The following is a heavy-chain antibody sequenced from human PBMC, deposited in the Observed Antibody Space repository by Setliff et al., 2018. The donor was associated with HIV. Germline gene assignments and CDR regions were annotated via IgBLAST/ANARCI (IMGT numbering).Heavy chain of an antibody. J-gene: IGHJ4*02. CDR2: INPNRGVT. V-gene: IGHV1-2*02. CDR1: GYTFTDYY. Sequence: ASVKVSCKTSGYTFTDYYIHWVRQAPGQGLEWMGWINPNRGVTNYAQNFQGRVTVTTDTSISTVYLELNSLRSDDTAVFYCARGDDYGDFYFFDYWGQGTLVTVLL. CDR3: ARGDDYGDFYFFDY. D-gene: IGHD4-17*01.